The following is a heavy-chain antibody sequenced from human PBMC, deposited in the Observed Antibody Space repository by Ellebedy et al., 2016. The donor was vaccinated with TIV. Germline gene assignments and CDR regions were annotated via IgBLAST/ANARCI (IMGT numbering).Heavy chain of an antibody. CDR2: ISNNGAHT. CDR3: ESRIKMM. CDR1: GFTFSNYA. Sequence: GESLKISCAASGFTFSNYAMGWVRQAPGKGLEWVSAISNNGAHTYYADSVKGRFTISRDNANNLFYLQMNSLRAEDTAVYYCESRIKMMWGQGTLVTVSS. D-gene: IGHD3-16*01. J-gene: IGHJ4*02. V-gene: IGHV3-21*01.